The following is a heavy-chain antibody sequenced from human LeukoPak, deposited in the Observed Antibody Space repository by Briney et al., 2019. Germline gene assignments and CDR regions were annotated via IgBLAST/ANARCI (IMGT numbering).Heavy chain of an antibody. J-gene: IGHJ3*02. CDR2: INPNSGGT. CDR3: ARDRYSIVVVPTAGAFDI. D-gene: IGHD2-2*01. Sequence: ASVKVSCKASGYTFTGYYIHWVRQAPGQGLEWMGWINPNSGGTNYAQKFQGRVTMTRDTSISTAYMELSRLRSADTAVYYCARDRYSIVVVPTAGAFDIWGQGTMVTVSS. V-gene: IGHV1-2*02. CDR1: GYTFTGYY.